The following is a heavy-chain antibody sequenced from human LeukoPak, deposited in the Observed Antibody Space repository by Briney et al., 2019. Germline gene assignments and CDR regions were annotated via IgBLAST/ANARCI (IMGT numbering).Heavy chain of an antibody. J-gene: IGHJ6*02. CDR3: AKESSSLHYYYGMDV. Sequence: GGSLRLSCAASGFTFDDYTMHWVRQAPGKGLEWVSLISWDGGSTYYADSVKGRFTISRDNSKNSLYLQMNSLRTEDTALYYCAKESSSLHYYYGMDVWGQGTTVTVSS. V-gene: IGHV3-43*01. CDR1: GFTFDDYT. D-gene: IGHD6-13*01. CDR2: ISWDGGST.